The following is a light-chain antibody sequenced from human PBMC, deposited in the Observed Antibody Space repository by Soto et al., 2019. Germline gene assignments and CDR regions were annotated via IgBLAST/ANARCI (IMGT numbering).Light chain of an antibody. CDR2: GIS. V-gene: IGKV3-20*01. CDR3: QQYSSLPHT. Sequence: ESVLTQSPGTLSLSPGERATLSCRASQSVTNRYFAWYQQRPGQAPRLLIYGISNRATGIPDRFSGSGSGTDFTLTISRLEPEDFVVYYCQQYSSLPHTFGQGTKV. CDR1: QSVTNRY. J-gene: IGKJ2*01.